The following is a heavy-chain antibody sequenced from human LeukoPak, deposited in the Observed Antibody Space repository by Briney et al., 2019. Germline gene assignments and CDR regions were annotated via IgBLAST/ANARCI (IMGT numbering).Heavy chain of an antibody. J-gene: IGHJ4*02. D-gene: IGHD3-22*01. CDR3: ARDAGLGYYDSSGYYLDY. CDR2: ISSSSGYI. Sequence: GGSLRLSCAASGFTFSSYSMNWVRQAPGKGLEWVSSISSSSGYIYYADSVKGRFPISRDNAKNSLYLQMNSLRAEETAVYYCARDAGLGYYDSSGYYLDYWGQGTMVTVSS. CDR1: GFTFSSYS. V-gene: IGHV3-21*01.